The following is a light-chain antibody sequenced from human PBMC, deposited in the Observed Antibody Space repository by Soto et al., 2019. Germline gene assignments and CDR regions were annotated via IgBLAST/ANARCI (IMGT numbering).Light chain of an antibody. CDR1: KLGDEY. J-gene: IGLJ2*01. CDR3: QAWDSSTLVV. CDR2: QDS. Sequence: SYELTQPPSVSVSPGQTASITCSGDKLGDEYACWYQQKPGQSPVLVIYQDSKRPSGIPERFSGSNSGNTATLTISGTQAMDEADYYCQAWDSSTLVVFGGGTKVTVL. V-gene: IGLV3-1*01.